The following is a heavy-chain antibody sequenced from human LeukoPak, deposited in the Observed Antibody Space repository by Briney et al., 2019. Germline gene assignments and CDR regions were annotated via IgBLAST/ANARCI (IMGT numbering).Heavy chain of an antibody. J-gene: IGHJ3*01. Sequence: GGSLRLSCAVSGFTFSSYAMSWVRQAPGKGLEWVSTISGSGGSTYYADSVKGRFTISRDNSKNTLYLQMNSLRAEDTAVYYCAKPRGSYGAFDVWGQGTMVTVSS. D-gene: IGHD1-26*01. V-gene: IGHV3-23*01. CDR2: ISGSGGST. CDR1: GFTFSSYA. CDR3: AKPRGSYGAFDV.